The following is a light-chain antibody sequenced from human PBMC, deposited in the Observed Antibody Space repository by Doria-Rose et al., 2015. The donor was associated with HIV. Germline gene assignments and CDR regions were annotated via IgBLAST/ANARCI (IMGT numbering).Light chain of an antibody. CDR1: QSFSSTY. CDR2: DGS. V-gene: IGKV3-20*01. Sequence: EIGLTQSPGSLSLSPGERATLSCRASQSFSSTYLAWYQQKPGQAPSLLIYDGSTSATGIPDRFSASGSGTDFTRTINRLEPEDFALYYCHQYGTSWTFGQGTKVEI. CDR3: HQYGTSWT. J-gene: IGKJ1*01.